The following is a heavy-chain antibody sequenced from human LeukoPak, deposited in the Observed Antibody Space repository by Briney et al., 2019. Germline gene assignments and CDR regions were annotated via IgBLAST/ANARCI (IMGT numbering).Heavy chain of an antibody. CDR3: ARVAGDMDAFDI. D-gene: IGHD6-19*01. J-gene: IGHJ3*02. CDR1: GYTFTSYD. CDR2: MNPNSGNT. V-gene: IGHV1-8*01. Sequence: ASVKVSCKASGYTFTSYDISWVRQATEQGLEWMGWMNPNSGNTGYAQKFQGRVTMTRNTSISTAYMELSSLRSEDTAVYYCARVAGDMDAFDIWGQGTMVTVSS.